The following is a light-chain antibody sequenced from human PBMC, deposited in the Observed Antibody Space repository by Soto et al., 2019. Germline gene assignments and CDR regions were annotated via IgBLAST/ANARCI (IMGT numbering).Light chain of an antibody. CDR2: DVT. CDR1: SSDVAYYNY. Sequence: QSALTQPAAVSGSPGQSITISCTGTSSDVAYYNYVSWYQQHPGKAPKLMIYDVTNRPSGVSNRFSDSKSGSTASLTISGLQAEDEADYCCSSFTTSTTWVFGGGTKVTVL. V-gene: IGLV2-14*03. J-gene: IGLJ3*02. CDR3: SSFTTSTTWV.